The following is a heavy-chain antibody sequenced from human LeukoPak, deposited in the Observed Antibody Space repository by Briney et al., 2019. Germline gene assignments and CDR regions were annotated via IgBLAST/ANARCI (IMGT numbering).Heavy chain of an antibody. J-gene: IGHJ6*02. CDR2: MNPNSGNT. CDR3: AREAGYYLYYYYGMDV. D-gene: IGHD3-9*01. CDR1: GYTFTSYD. Sequence: GASVKVSCKASGYTFTSYDINWVRQAPGQGLEWMGWMNPNSGNTGYAQKFQGRVTMTRNTSISTAYMELSSLRSEDTAVYYCAREAGYYLYYYYGMDVWGQGTTVTVSS. V-gene: IGHV1-8*01.